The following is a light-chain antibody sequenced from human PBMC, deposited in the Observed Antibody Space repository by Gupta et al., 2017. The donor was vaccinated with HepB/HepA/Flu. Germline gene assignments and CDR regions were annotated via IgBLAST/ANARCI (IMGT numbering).Light chain of an antibody. Sequence: EIVLTQSPGTLSLSPGERATLSCRASQSVSSSYLAWYQQKAGQAPRLIIYCASTRASGTPDRFSGSGSGTDFTLTITRLEPEVFAVYYCQQYVNSPPWTFGQGTKVESK. CDR2: CAS. CDR1: QSVSSSY. V-gene: IGKV3-20*01. J-gene: IGKJ1*01. CDR3: QQYVNSPPWT.